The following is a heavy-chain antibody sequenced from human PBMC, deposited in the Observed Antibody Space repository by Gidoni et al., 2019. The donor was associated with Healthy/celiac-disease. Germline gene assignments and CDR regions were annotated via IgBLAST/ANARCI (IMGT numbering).Heavy chain of an antibody. J-gene: IGHJ4*02. CDR3: ARGTYGSGSYVPY. CDR1: GGSFSGYY. V-gene: IGHV4-34*01. Sequence: QVQLQQWGAGLLKPSETLSLTCAVYGGSFSGYYWSWIRQPPGKGLEWIGEINHSGSTNYNPSLTSRVTISVDTSKNQFSLKLSSVTAADTAVYYCARGTYGSGSYVPYWGQGTLVTVSS. D-gene: IGHD3-10*01. CDR2: INHSGST.